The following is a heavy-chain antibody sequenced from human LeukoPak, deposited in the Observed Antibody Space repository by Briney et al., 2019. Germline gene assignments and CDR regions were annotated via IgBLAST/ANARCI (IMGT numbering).Heavy chain of an antibody. Sequence: PGRAPRLSCAASGFTFRSYAMHRGRPGPGKGVGGGGVISYDGSNKYYADSVKGRFTISRDNSKNTLYLQMNSLRAEDTAVYYCARGFSSGWWVLLDYWGQGTLVTVSS. CDR2: ISYDGSNK. D-gene: IGHD6-19*01. CDR1: GFTFRSYA. CDR3: ARGFSSGWWVLLDY. J-gene: IGHJ4*02. V-gene: IGHV3-30*04.